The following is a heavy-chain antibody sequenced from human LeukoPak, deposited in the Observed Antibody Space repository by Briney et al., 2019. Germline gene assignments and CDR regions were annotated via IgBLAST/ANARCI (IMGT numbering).Heavy chain of an antibody. CDR2: IYYSGST. CDR3: AGRSAVAGTTDNY. J-gene: IGHJ4*02. D-gene: IGHD6-19*01. V-gene: IGHV4-39*07. CDR1: GGSISSSSYY. Sequence: PSETLSLTCTVSGGSISSSSYYWGWIRQPPGKGLEWIGSIYYSGSTYYNPSLKSRVTISVDTSKNQFSLKLSSVTAADTAVYYCAGRSAVAGTTDNYWGQGTLVTVSS.